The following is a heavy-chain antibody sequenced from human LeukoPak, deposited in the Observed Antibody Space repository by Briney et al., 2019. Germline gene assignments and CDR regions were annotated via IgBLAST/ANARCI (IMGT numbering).Heavy chain of an antibody. Sequence: SVKVSCKASGGTFSSYAISWVRQAPGQGLEWMGGIIPIFGTANYAQKFQGRVTITTDESTSTAYMGLSSLRSEDTAVYYCARDGDFWSGFNWFDPWGQGTLVTVSS. D-gene: IGHD3-3*01. CDR3: ARDGDFWSGFNWFDP. V-gene: IGHV1-69*05. CDR2: IIPIFGTA. CDR1: GGTFSSYA. J-gene: IGHJ5*02.